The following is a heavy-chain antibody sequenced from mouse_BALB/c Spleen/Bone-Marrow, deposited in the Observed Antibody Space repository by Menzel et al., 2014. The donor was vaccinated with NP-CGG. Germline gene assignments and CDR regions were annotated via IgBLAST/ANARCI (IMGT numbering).Heavy chain of an antibody. J-gene: IGHJ2*01. D-gene: IGHD2-4*01. CDR1: GFTFSGYA. V-gene: IGHV5-9-3*01. CDR2: ISSGGSYT. Sequence: EVKLVESGGGLVKPGGSLKLSCAASGFTFSGYAMSWVRQTPEKRLEWVATISSGGSYTYYPDSVKGRFTISRDNAKNTLYLQMSSLRSEDTAMYYCARHGITRLLDYWGQGTTLTVSS. CDR3: ARHGITRLLDY.